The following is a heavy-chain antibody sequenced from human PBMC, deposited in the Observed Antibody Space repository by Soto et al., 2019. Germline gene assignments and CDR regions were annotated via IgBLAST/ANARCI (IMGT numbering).Heavy chain of an antibody. CDR2: ISSSSSTI. J-gene: IGHJ4*02. CDR3: ARDWGYSYGPNDY. V-gene: IGHV3-48*01. D-gene: IGHD5-18*01. Sequence: EVQLVESGGGLVQPGGSLRLSCAASGFTFSSYSMNWVRQAPGKGLEWVSYISSSSSTIYYADSVKGRFTISRDNAKNSLYLQMNSLRAENTAGYYCARDWGYSYGPNDYWGQGTLVTVSS. CDR1: GFTFSSYS.